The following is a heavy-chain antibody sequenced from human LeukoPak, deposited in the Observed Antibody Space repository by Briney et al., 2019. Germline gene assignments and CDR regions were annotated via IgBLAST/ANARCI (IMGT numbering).Heavy chain of an antibody. CDR3: AKDPGASVSGFHMDV. Sequence: PGGSLRLSCAASGFTSRNYGMHWVRQATGKGLEWVSFIWSDGNNRFYADSVKGRFTISRDNSKNMLYLQMDTLRSEDMALYYCAKDPGASVSGFHMDVWGKGTTVIVSS. V-gene: IGHV3-30*02. J-gene: IGHJ6*03. CDR1: GFTSRNYG. D-gene: IGHD2-8*02. CDR2: IWSDGNNR.